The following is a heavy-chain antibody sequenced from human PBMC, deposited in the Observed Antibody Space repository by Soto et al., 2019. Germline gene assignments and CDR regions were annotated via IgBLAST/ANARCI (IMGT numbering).Heavy chain of an antibody. CDR2: FNPSGGST. J-gene: IGHJ5*02. CDR1: GYALTSFY. V-gene: IGHV1-46*01. CDR3: ARRGNEIAARAYNWFDP. D-gene: IGHD6-6*01. Sequence: QVQLVQSGTEVKKPGASVKVSCKASGYALTSFYIHWVRQAPGQGLEWLGTFNPSGGSTSYAQKFQGRVTMTGDTSTNTVYMELSSLTPEDTAVYYCARRGNEIAARAYNWFDPWGQGTLVTVSS.